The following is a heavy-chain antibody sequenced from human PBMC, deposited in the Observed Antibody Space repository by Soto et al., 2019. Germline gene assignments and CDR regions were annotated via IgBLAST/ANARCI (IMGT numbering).Heavy chain of an antibody. V-gene: IGHV3-15*01. CDR2: IKSKTDGGTT. D-gene: IGHD3-3*01. J-gene: IGHJ3*02. Sequence: GGSLRLSCSASGFTFSNAWMSWVRQAPGKGLEWVGRIKSKTDGGTTDYAAPVKGRFTISRDDSKNTLYLQMNSLKTEDTAVYYCTTRRPYDFWSGPGAFDIWGQGTMVTVSS. CDR1: GFTFSNAW. CDR3: TTRRPYDFWSGPGAFDI.